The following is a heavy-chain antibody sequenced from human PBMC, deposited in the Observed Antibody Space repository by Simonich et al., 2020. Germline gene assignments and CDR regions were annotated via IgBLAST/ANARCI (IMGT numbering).Heavy chain of an antibody. CDR2: VNPKDGEK. V-gene: IGHV1-69-2*01. CDR1: GYTFTDYY. Sequence: EVQLVQSGAEVKKPGATVKISCKVSGYTFTDYYMQWVQQAPGKGLEGMGRVNPKDGEKIYAEKFQGRVTITADTSTYTAYMELSSLRSEDTAVYYCATGFEYSSSSWAFDIWGQGTMVTVSS. D-gene: IGHD6-6*01. J-gene: IGHJ3*02. CDR3: ATGFEYSSSSWAFDI.